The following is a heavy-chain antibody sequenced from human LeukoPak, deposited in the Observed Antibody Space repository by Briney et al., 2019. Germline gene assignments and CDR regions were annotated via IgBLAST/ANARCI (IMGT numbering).Heavy chain of an antibody. J-gene: IGHJ5*02. CDR1: GFTFSSYS. CDR2: ISSSSSYI. V-gene: IGHV3-21*01. Sequence: PGGSLRLSCAASGFTFSSYSMNRVRQAPGKGLEWVSSISSSSSYIYYADSVKGRFTISRDNAKNSLYLQMNSLRAEDTAMYYCARDSSRYCSSTSCYAWGQGTLVTVSS. CDR3: ARDSSRYCSSTSCYA. D-gene: IGHD2-2*01.